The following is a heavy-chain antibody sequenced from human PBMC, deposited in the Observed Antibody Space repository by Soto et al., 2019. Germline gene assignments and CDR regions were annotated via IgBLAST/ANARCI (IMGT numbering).Heavy chain of an antibody. CDR2: ISYDGSNK. CDR1: GFTFSSYG. V-gene: IGHV3-30*18. D-gene: IGHD6-19*01. Sequence: QVQLVESGGGVVQPGRSLRLSCAASGFTFSSYGMHWVRQAPGKGLEWVAVISYDGSNKYYADSVKGRFTISRDNSKNALYLQMNSLSAEDTAVYYCAKAFLKGIAVAGTPLDPWGQGTLVTVSS. J-gene: IGHJ5*02. CDR3: AKAFLKGIAVAGTPLDP.